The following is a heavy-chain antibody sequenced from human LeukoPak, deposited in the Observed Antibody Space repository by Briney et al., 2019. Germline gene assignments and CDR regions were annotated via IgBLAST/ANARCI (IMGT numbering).Heavy chain of an antibody. CDR1: GYTFTGYY. V-gene: IGHV1-2*06. CDR2: INPNSGGT. D-gene: IGHD3-22*01. J-gene: IGHJ4*02. Sequence: GASVKVSCKASGYTFTGYYMHWVRQAPGQGLEWMGRINPNSGGTNYAQKFRGRVTMTRDTSISTAYMELSRLRSDDMAVYYCARILPDSSRRTWDYWGQGTLVTVSS. CDR3: ARILPDSSRRTWDY.